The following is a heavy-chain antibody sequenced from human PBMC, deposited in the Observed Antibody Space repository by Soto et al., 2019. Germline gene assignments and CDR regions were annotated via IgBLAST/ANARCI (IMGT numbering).Heavy chain of an antibody. Sequence: GESLKISCKGSGYSFTSYWIGWVRQMPGKGLEWMGIIYPSDSDTRYRPSFQGQVTISADKSIGSAYLQWSSLRASDTAMYYCARGGVSTRTFDYWGQGTPVTVSS. CDR3: ARGGVSTRTFDY. J-gene: IGHJ4*02. D-gene: IGHD3-3*01. CDR2: IYPSDSDT. V-gene: IGHV5-51*01. CDR1: GYSFTSYW.